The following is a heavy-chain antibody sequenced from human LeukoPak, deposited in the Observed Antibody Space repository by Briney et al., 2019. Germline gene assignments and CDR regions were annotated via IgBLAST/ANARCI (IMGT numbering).Heavy chain of an antibody. CDR3: AREDPQTTVPEGMDV. V-gene: IGHV4-59*01. D-gene: IGHD4-17*01. CDR2: IYYSGTT. CDR1: GGSISYYY. Sequence: PSETLSLTCTVSGGSISYYYWSWIRQSPGKGLEWIGYIYYSGTTNYNPSLKSRVTISVDTSKNQFSLQLRSVTAADTAVYYCAREDPQTTVPEGMDVWGQGTTVTVSS. J-gene: IGHJ6*02.